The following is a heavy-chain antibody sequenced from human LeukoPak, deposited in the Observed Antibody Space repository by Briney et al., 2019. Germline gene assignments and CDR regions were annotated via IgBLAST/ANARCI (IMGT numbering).Heavy chain of an antibody. CDR3: ARSRGPRAEYFDY. D-gene: IGHD6-6*01. CDR2: IIPIFGTA. V-gene: IGHV1-69*13. CDR1: GGTFSSYA. J-gene: IGHJ4*02. Sequence: GASVKVSCKASGGTFSSYAINWVRQAPGQGLEWMGGIIPIFGTANYAQKFQGRVTITADESTSTAYMELSSLTSEDTAVYYCARSRGPRAEYFDYWGQGTLVTVPS.